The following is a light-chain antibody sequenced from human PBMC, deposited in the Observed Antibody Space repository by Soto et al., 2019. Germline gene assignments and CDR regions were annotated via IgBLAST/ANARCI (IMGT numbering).Light chain of an antibody. CDR2: AAS. J-gene: IGKJ1*01. CDR3: QQYNNWPET. V-gene: IGKV1-39*01. CDR1: QSISSY. Sequence: DIQMTQSPSSLSASVGDRVTITCRASQSISSYLNWYQQKPGKAPKLLIYAASTRPSGIPSRFSGSGSGTEFTLTISSLQSEDFAVYYCQQYNNWPETFGQGTKVDIK.